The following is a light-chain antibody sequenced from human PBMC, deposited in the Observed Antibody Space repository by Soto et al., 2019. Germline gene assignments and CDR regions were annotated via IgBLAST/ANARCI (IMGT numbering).Light chain of an antibody. V-gene: IGKV3-20*01. Sequence: IVLTQSPGTLSLSPRERATLSCRASQSVSSSYLAWYQQKPGQAPRLLIYGASSRATGIPDRFSGSGSGTDLTLTISRLEPEDFAVYYCQQYGSSPPGVTFGPGTKVDIK. CDR3: QQYGSSPPGVT. J-gene: IGKJ3*01. CDR1: QSVSSSY. CDR2: GAS.